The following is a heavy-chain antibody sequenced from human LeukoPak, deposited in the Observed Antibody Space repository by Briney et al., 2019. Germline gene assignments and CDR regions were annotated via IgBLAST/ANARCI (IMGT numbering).Heavy chain of an antibody. Sequence: ASVKVSCKASGYTFTNYYMHWVRQAPGQGLEWMGIINPSGGSPTYAQKFQGRVTMTRDTSTSTAYMELRSLRSDDTAVYYCARGRPSQLWGRGTLVTVSS. J-gene: IGHJ2*01. V-gene: IGHV1-46*01. CDR3: ARGRPSQL. CDR2: INPSGGSP. CDR1: GYTFTNYY.